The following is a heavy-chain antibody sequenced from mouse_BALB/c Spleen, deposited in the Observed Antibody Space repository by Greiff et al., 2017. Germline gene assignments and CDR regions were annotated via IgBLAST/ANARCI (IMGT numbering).Heavy chain of an antibody. J-gene: IGHJ2*01. CDR3: ARYYFDY. CDR2: IYPGNGDT. CDR1: GYTFTSYN. Sequence: QVQLKQPGAELVKPGASVKMSCKASGYTFTSYNMHWVKQTPGQGLEWIGAIYPGNGDTSYNQKFKGKATLTADKSSSTAYMQLSSLTSEDSAVYYCARYYFDYWGQGTTLTVSS. V-gene: IGHV1-12*01.